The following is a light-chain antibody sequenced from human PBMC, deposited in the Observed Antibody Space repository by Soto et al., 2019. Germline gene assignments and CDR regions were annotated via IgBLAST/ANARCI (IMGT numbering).Light chain of an antibody. Sequence: EIVMTQSPATLSVSPGERVTLSCRASQSVSSNLAWYQQKPGQAPRLLIYYASTRATGIPARFSGSGSGTEFTLTISSLQSEDFAVSYSPQCNDWPLPFGVGTKVEIK. J-gene: IGKJ4*01. CDR2: YAS. CDR3: PQCNDWPLP. CDR1: QSVSSN. V-gene: IGKV3-15*01.